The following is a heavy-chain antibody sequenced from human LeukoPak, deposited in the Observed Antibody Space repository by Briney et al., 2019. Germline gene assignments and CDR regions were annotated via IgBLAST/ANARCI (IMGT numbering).Heavy chain of an antibody. CDR3: ARANYDILTGYIYYFDY. Sequence: SETLSLTCAVYGGSFSGYYWSWIRQPPGKGLEWIGSIYHSGSTYYNPSLKSRVTISVDTSKNQFSLKLSSVTAADTAVYYCARANYDILTGYIYYFDYWGQGTLVTVSS. V-gene: IGHV4-34*01. CDR2: IYHSGST. J-gene: IGHJ4*02. D-gene: IGHD3-9*01. CDR1: GGSFSGYY.